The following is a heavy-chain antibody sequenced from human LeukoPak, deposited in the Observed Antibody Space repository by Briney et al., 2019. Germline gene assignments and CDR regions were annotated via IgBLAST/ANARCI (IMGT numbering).Heavy chain of an antibody. Sequence: GGSLRLSCAASGFTVSSNYMSWVRQAPGKGLEWVSVIYRGGSTYYADSVKGRFTISRDNSKNTLYLQMNSLRAEDTAVYYCARGGVNTMVRGVIRYYYMDVWGKGTTVIISS. V-gene: IGHV3-53*01. J-gene: IGHJ6*03. CDR2: IYRGGST. CDR1: GFTVSSNY. D-gene: IGHD3-10*01. CDR3: ARGGVNTMVRGVIRYYYMDV.